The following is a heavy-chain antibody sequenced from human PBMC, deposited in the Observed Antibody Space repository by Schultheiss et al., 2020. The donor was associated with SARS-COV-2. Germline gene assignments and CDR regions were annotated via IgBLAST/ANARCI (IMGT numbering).Heavy chain of an antibody. Sequence: SQTLSLTCTVSGGSTSSYYWNWIRQPPGKALEWIAYINYRGDTNYKPSLRSRVTISIDTSKNQFSLKLSSVTAADTAVYYCARALGRGMDVWGQGTTVTVSS. V-gene: IGHV4-59*01. CDR1: GGSTSSYY. CDR2: INYRGDT. J-gene: IGHJ6*02. CDR3: ARALGRGMDV.